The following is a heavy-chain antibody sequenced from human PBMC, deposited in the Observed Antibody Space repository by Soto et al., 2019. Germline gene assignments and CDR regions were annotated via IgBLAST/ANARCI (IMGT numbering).Heavy chain of an antibody. V-gene: IGHV1-8*01. Sequence: QVQLVQSGAEVKKPGASVKVSCKASGYTFTSYDINWVRQATGQGLEWMGWMNPNSGNTGYAQKFQGRVTMTRNTSISTAYMGRSSLRSEDTAVYYCARGRSAAGTGWFDPWGQGTLVTVSS. J-gene: IGHJ5*02. CDR1: GYTFTSYD. D-gene: IGHD6-13*01. CDR2: MNPNSGNT. CDR3: ARGRSAAGTGWFDP.